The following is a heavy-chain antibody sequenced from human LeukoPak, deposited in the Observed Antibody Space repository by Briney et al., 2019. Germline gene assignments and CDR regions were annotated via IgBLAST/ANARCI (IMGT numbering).Heavy chain of an antibody. CDR3: ARYHSGRTFDY. V-gene: IGHV4-59*12. Sequence: SETLSLTCTVSGGSISIYYWSWVRQPPGKGLEWMGYVYNSGNTDYNPSLKSRVTISADTSKNQFSLKLTSVTAADTAVYYCARYHSGRTFDYWGQGTLVTVSS. CDR2: VYNSGNT. J-gene: IGHJ4*02. CDR1: GGSISIYY. D-gene: IGHD3-10*01.